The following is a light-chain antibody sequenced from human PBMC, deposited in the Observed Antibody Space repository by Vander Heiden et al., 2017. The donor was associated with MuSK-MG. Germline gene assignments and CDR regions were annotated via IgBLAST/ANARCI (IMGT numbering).Light chain of an antibody. CDR2: DVS. Sequence: QSALSQPASVSGSPGQSITISCPGTINDVGAYNYVSWYQQHPGDAPKLLNVDVSDRSSGVSNRFAGSKAGNTASLTISGLQAEDEADYYCSSYTTSNTLLFGTGTKVSVL. V-gene: IGLV2-14*03. CDR1: INDVGAYNY. J-gene: IGLJ1*01. CDR3: SSYTTSNTLL.